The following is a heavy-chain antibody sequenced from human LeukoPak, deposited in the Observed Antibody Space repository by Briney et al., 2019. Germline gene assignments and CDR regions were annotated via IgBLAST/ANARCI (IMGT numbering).Heavy chain of an antibody. Sequence: GGSLRLSCAASGFTFSSYGMHWVRQAPGKGLVWVSHINSDGSWTSYADSVKGRFTISKDNAKNTVYLQMNSLRGEDTAVYYCVRGRGSYGWFDPWGQGTLVTVSS. CDR1: GFTFSSYG. CDR3: VRGRGSYGWFDP. J-gene: IGHJ5*02. CDR2: INSDGSWT. D-gene: IGHD3-10*01. V-gene: IGHV3-74*01.